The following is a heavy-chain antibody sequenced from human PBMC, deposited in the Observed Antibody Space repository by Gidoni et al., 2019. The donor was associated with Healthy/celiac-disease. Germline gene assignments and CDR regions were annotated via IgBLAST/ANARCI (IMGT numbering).Heavy chain of an antibody. CDR1: GFTFSSYA. Sequence: QVQLVESGGGVVQPGRSLRLSCAASGFTFSSYAMHWVRQAPGKGLEWVAVISYDGSNKYYADSVKGRFTISRDNAKNTLYLQMNSLRAEDTAVYYCARDLTGFIIHNWFDPWGQGTLVTVSS. J-gene: IGHJ5*02. V-gene: IGHV3-30-3*01. CDR2: ISYDGSNK. CDR3: ARDLTGFIIHNWFDP. D-gene: IGHD3-10*01.